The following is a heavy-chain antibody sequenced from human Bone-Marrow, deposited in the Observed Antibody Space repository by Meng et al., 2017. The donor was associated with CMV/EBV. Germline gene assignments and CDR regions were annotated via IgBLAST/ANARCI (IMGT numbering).Heavy chain of an antibody. CDR2: ISSSSSTI. Sequence: GESLKISCAASGFTFSTYNMNWVRQAPGKGLEWVSYISSSSSTIYYADSVKGRFTISRDNAKNSLYLQMNSLRAEDTAVYYCARELRAYDFWSGYYLSFGGGMDVWGQGTTVTVSS. CDR3: ARELRAYDFWSGYYLSFGGGMDV. CDR1: GFTFSTYN. J-gene: IGHJ6*02. D-gene: IGHD3-3*01. V-gene: IGHV3-48*04.